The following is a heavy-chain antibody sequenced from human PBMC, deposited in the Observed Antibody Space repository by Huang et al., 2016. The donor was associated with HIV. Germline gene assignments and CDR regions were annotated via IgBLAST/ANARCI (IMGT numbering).Heavy chain of an antibody. Sequence: QVQLVQSGVEVKKPGASVKVSCTASGYTFTSYGISWVRQAPGQGLEWMGWISAYNGVTNYAQNVQGRVTMTTDTATSTAYMELRSLRSDDTAVYYCARDSPLLGVVIVVVPTAPNAFDIWGQGTMVTVSS. J-gene: IGHJ3*02. D-gene: IGHD2-2*01. V-gene: IGHV1-18*01. CDR1: GYTFTSYG. CDR3: ARDSPLLGVVIVVVPTAPNAFDI. CDR2: ISAYNGVT.